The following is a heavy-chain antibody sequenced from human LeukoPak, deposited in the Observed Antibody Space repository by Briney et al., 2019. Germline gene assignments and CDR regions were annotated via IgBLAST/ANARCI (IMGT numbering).Heavy chain of an antibody. CDR3: AKPYGSGSYYYEPDPGFDY. D-gene: IGHD3-10*01. V-gene: IGHV3-23*01. CDR2: ISGSGGGT. Sequence: GGSLRLSCAASGFTFSGYAMSWVRQAPGKGLEWVSAISGSGGGTYYADSVKGRFTISRDNSKTTLYLQMNSLRAEDTAVYYCAKPYGSGSYYYEPDPGFDYWGQGTLVTVSS. J-gene: IGHJ4*02. CDR1: GFTFSGYA.